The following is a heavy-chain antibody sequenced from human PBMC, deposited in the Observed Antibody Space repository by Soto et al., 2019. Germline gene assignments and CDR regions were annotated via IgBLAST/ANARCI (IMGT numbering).Heavy chain of an antibody. V-gene: IGHV1-18*01. J-gene: IGHJ3*02. D-gene: IGHD1-26*01. CDR1: GYTFTSHG. CDR3: AILLTEGATYREDAFDI. Sequence: QLVQSGGEVKKPGASVKVSCKPSGYTFTSHGISWVRQAPGQGLEWMGWISTFNGKTDYAQKFQDRVTMTADTRTTTTYMELRSLRPDDTAVYYCAILLTEGATYREDAFDIWGQGTKVTVSS. CDR2: ISTFNGKT.